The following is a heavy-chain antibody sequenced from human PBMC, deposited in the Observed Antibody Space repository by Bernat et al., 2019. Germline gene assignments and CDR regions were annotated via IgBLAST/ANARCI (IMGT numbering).Heavy chain of an antibody. D-gene: IGHD3-16*02. CDR1: GFTFSSYA. Sequence: EVQLLESGGGLVQPGGSLRLSCAASGFTFSSYAMSWVRQAPGKGLEWVSAISGSGGSTYYADSVKGRFTISRDNSKNTLYLQMNSLRAEDTAVYYFAKEEYDYVWGSYRPEYFDYWGQGTLVTVSS. CDR2: ISGSGGST. CDR3: AKEEYDYVWGSYRPEYFDY. J-gene: IGHJ4*02. V-gene: IGHV3-23*01.